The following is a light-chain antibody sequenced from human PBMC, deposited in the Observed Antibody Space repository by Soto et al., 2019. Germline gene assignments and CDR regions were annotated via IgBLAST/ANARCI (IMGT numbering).Light chain of an antibody. Sequence: EIVLTQSPATLSVSPGERATLSCSSRKSVSSNLAWYQQQPGQAPRLLIYGASTRATGIPARFSGSGSGTEFTLTISSLLSEDFAVCYGKQYNNWPPITFGHGTRLEIK. CDR3: KQYNNWPPIT. CDR1: KSVSSN. CDR2: GAS. J-gene: IGKJ5*01. V-gene: IGKV3-15*01.